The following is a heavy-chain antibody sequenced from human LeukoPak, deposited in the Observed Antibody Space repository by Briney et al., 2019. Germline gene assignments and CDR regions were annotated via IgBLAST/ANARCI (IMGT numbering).Heavy chain of an antibody. V-gene: IGHV3-66*01. D-gene: IGHD7-27*01. J-gene: IGHJ3*02. CDR1: GFTVSSNY. Sequence: GGSLRLSCAASGFTVSSNYMSWVRQAPGKGLEWVSVIYSGGTTYYADSVKGRFTISRDNSKKTLYLQMNSLRAEDTAVYYCARETGNDAFDIWGQGTMVTVSS. CDR3: ARETGNDAFDI. CDR2: IYSGGTT.